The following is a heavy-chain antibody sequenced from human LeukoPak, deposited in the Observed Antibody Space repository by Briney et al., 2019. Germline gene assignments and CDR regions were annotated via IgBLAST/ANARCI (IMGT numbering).Heavy chain of an antibody. CDR1: GLTFSNAW. D-gene: IGHD3-3*01. V-gene: IGHV3-21*01. Sequence: PGGSLRLSCAASGLTFSNAWMNWVRQARGKGLEWVSSISSSSIYIYYADSVKGRFTMSRDNAKNSLYLQMNSLRAEDTAVYYCASANPILLDYYYYYYMDVWGKGTTVTVSS. J-gene: IGHJ6*03. CDR3: ASANPILLDYYYYYYMDV. CDR2: ISSSSIYI.